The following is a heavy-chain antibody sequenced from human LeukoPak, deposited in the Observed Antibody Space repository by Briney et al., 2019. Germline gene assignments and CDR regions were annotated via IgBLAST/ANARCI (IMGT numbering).Heavy chain of an antibody. CDR1: GFTFTSSA. V-gene: IGHV1-58*02. D-gene: IGHD3-3*01. CDR3: ATYYDFWSGYDAFDI. CDR2: IVVGSGNT. Sequence: SVKVSCKASGFTFTSSAMQWVRQARGQRLEWIGWIVVGSGNTNYAQKFQERVTITRDMSTSTAYMELSSLRSEDTAVYYCATYYDFWSGYDAFDIWGQGTMVTVFS. J-gene: IGHJ3*02.